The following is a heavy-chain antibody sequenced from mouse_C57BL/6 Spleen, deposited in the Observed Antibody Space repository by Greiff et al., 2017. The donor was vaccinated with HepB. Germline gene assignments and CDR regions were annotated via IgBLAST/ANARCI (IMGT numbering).Heavy chain of an antibody. V-gene: IGHV1-61*01. CDR2: IYPSDSET. D-gene: IGHD4-1*01. CDR3: ARSWAFDF. Sequence: QVQLQQPGAELVRPGSSVKLSCKASGYTFTSYWMDWVKQRPGQGLEWIGNIYPSDSETHYNQKFKDKATLTVDKSSSTAYMQLSSLTSEDSAVYYCARSWAFDFWGQGTTLTVSS. J-gene: IGHJ2*01. CDR1: GYTFTSYW.